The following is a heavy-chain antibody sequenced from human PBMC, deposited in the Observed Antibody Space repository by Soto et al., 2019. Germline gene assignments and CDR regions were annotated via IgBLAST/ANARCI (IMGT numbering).Heavy chain of an antibody. J-gene: IGHJ6*04. V-gene: IGHV1-18*01. CDR2: ISAYNGNT. Sequence: QVQLVQSGAEVKKPGASVKVSCKASGYTFTSYGISWVRQAPGQGLEWMGWISAYNGNTNYAQKPQGRVTMTTATPTSKACLELRSLRSDDTAVYFCARDHPRRKAVAGAYYYHNGRDAWGKGTTGTFSS. CDR3: ARDHPRRKAVAGAYYYHNGRDA. D-gene: IGHD6-19*01. CDR1: GYTFTSYG.